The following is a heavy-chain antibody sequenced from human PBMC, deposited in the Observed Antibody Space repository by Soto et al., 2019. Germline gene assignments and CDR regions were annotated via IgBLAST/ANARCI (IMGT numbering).Heavy chain of an antibody. CDR1: GGSISSGGYS. CDR3: ARVKEYGDYQSFDY. V-gene: IGHV4-30-2*01. D-gene: IGHD4-17*01. Sequence: SETLSLTCAVSGGSISSGGYSWSWIRQPPGKGLEWIGYIYHSGSTYYNPSLKSRVTISVDRSKNQFSLKLSSVTAADTAVYYCARVKEYGDYQSFDYWGQGTLVTVSS. CDR2: IYHSGST. J-gene: IGHJ4*02.